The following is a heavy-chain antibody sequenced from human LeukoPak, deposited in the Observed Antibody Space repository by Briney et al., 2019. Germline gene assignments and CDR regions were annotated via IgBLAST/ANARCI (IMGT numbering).Heavy chain of an antibody. CDR3: ASYSYYYDSSGYFDY. D-gene: IGHD3-22*01. J-gene: IGHJ4*02. Sequence: TSETLSLTCTVSGGSISSYYWSWIRQPPGKGLEWIGYIYYSGSTNHNPSLKSRVTISVDTSKNQFSLKLSSVTAADTAVYYCASYSYYYDSSGYFDYWGQGTLVTVSS. V-gene: IGHV4-59*01. CDR1: GGSISSYY. CDR2: IYYSGST.